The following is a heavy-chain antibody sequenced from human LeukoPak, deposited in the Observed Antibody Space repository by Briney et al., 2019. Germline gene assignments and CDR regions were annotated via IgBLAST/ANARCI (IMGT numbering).Heavy chain of an antibody. CDR1: GYTFTSYG. Sequence: ASVKVSCKASGYTFTSYGINWVRQAPGQGLEWMGWISAYNGNTNYAQKLQGRVTMTTDTSTSTAYMELRSLRSDDTAVYYCARVGYYYGSGSYYTGYFDYWGQGTLVTVSS. D-gene: IGHD3-10*01. J-gene: IGHJ4*02. CDR3: ARVGYYYGSGSYYTGYFDY. V-gene: IGHV1-18*01. CDR2: ISAYNGNT.